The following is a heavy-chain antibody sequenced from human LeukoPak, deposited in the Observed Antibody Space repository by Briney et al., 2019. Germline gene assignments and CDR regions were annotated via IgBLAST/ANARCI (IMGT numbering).Heavy chain of an antibody. Sequence: SETLSLTCSVSGGSISSGYWNWIRQPPGKGLEWIGYIYYTGSTNHNPSLKSRVTLSVDTSKNQFSLKLSSVTAADTAVYYCAARYCTSSSCHSNFDYWGQGTLVTVSS. CDR2: IYYTGST. CDR3: AARYCTSSSCHSNFDY. CDR1: GGSISSGY. D-gene: IGHD2-2*01. J-gene: IGHJ4*02. V-gene: IGHV4-59*01.